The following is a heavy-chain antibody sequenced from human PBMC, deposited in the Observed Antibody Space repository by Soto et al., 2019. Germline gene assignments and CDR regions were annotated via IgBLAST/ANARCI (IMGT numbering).Heavy chain of an antibody. CDR3: ARAPYYYFLTGMRWSYYFDF. D-gene: IGHD3-9*01. Sequence: SETLSLACTVSGGSISSGDYYWSWIRQPPGKGLEWIGYIYCSGSTYYNPSLKSRVTISVDTSKNQFSLKLNSVTAADTAVYYCARAPYYYFLTGMRWSYYFDFSGQGVQVTV. J-gene: IGHJ4*02. CDR2: IYCSGST. CDR1: GGSISSGDYY. V-gene: IGHV4-30-4*01.